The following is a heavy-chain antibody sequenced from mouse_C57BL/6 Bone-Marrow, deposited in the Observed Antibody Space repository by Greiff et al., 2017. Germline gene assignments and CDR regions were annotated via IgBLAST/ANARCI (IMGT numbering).Heavy chain of an antibody. V-gene: IGHV2-4*01. CDR3: AKNFDVGPGGY. Sequence: VQLQQSGPGLVQPSQSLSITCTVSGFSLTSYGVHWVRQPPGKGLEWLGVIWSGGSTDYNAAFISRLSISKDNSKCQVFFKMNSLQADDTAIYYCAKNFDVGPGGYWGQGTTLTVSS. CDR2: IWSGGST. J-gene: IGHJ2*01. CDR1: GFSLTSYG.